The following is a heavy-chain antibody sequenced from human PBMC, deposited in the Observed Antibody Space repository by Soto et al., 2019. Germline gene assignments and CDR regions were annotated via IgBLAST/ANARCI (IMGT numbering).Heavy chain of an antibody. J-gene: IGHJ3*02. D-gene: IGHD1-1*01. CDR1: GYTFTSYG. Sequence: ASVKVSCKASGYTFTSYGISWVRQAPGQGLEWMGWISAYNGNTNYAQKLQGRVTMTTDTSTSTAYMELRSLRSDDTAVYYCARDPRRTEKEAFDIWGQRTMVTVSS. CDR3: ARDPRRTEKEAFDI. V-gene: IGHV1-18*04. CDR2: ISAYNGNT.